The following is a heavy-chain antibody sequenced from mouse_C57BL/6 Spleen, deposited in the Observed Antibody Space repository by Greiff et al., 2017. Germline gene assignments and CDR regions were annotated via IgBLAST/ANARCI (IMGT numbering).Heavy chain of an antibody. CDR2: FHPYNDDT. CDR1: GYTFTTYP. Sequence: VQLQHSGAELVKPGASVKMSCKASGYTFTTYPIEWMKQNHGKSLEWIGKFHPYNDDTKYNEKFKGKATLTVEQSSITVYLELSRLTSDDSAVYCCAILLRRGYFDVWGTGTTVTVSS. V-gene: IGHV1-47*01. J-gene: IGHJ1*03. CDR3: AILLRRGYFDV. D-gene: IGHD1-1*01.